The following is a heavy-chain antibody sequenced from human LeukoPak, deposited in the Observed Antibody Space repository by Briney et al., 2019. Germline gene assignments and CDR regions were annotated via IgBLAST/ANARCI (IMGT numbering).Heavy chain of an antibody. CDR3: ARGILYDSSNYWFDF. D-gene: IGHD2-8*01. CDR2: ISSSGSYT. CDR1: GFTFSDYY. V-gene: IGHV3-11*03. J-gene: IGHJ4*02. Sequence: GGSLRLSCAASGFTFSDYYMSWIRQAPGKGLEWVSYISSSGSYTNYADSVKGRFTISRDNAKNSLYLQMNSLRAEDTAGYYCARGILYDSSNYWFDFSGQGTLVTASS.